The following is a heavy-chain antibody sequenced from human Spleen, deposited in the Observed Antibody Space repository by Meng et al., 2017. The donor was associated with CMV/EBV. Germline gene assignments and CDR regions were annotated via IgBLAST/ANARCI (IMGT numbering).Heavy chain of an antibody. V-gene: IGHV3-53*05. J-gene: IGHJ4*02. CDR2: IYSGGGA. Sequence: GESLKISCAASGFTVSGDYMTWVRQAPGKGLEWVSIIYSGGGAYYADSVKGRFTISRDNSENTLYLQMQSLRIEDTAVYYCARGKTHLWSLLDYWGQGTLVTVSS. CDR3: ARGKTHLWSLLDY. D-gene: IGHD5-18*01. CDR1: GFTVSGDY.